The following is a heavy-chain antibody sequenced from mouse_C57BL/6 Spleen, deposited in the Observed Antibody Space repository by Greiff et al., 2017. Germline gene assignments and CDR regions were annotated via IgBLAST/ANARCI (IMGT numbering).Heavy chain of an antibody. CDR3: EGGGGRRRGGFAY. V-gene: IGHV1-61*01. CDR1: GYTFTSYW. D-gene: IGHD1-2*01. J-gene: IGHJ3*01. CDR2: IYPSDSET. Sequence: QVQLQQSGAELVRPGSSVKLSCKASGYTFTSYWMDWVKQRPGQGLEWIGNIYPSDSETHYNQKFKDKATLTVDKSSSTAYMQLSSLTSEDSAVYEGEGGGGRRRGGFAYWGQGTLVTVSA.